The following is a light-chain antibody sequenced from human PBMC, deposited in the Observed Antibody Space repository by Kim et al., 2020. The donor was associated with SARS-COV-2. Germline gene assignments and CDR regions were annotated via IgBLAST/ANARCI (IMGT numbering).Light chain of an antibody. J-gene: IGKJ4*01. Sequence: STGDRVTITCRASQGISSYLACYQQKPGKAPKLLIYAASTLQSGVPSRFSGSGSGTDFTLTISCLQSEDFATYYCQQYYSYPLTFGGGTKVDIK. V-gene: IGKV1-8*01. CDR1: QGISSY. CDR3: QQYYSYPLT. CDR2: AAS.